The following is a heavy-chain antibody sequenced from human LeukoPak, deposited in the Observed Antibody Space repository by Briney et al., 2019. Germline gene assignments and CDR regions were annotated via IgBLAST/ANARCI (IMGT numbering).Heavy chain of an antibody. D-gene: IGHD4-17*01. Sequence: SETLSLTCTVSGGSISGYYWTWIRQPAGKGLEWLGRISTSGSTNYNPSLRSRVTVSLDTSNKQFFLKLSSVTAADTAVYYCARDVRYGDYERYFDRWGRGTLVTVSS. V-gene: IGHV4-4*07. CDR3: ARDVRYGDYERYFDR. CDR1: GGSISGYY. CDR2: ISTSGST. J-gene: IGHJ2*01.